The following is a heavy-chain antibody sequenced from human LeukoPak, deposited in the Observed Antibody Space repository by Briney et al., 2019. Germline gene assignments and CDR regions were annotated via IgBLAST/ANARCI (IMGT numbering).Heavy chain of an antibody. V-gene: IGHV1-2*02. CDR2: INPHSGGT. CDR3: ARASSRSYYYYMDV. CDR1: GYTFTGYY. Sequence: GASVKVSCKASGYTFTGYYMHWVRQAPGQGLEWMRWINPHSGGTNYAQKFQGRVTMTRDTSISTAYMELSRLRSDDTAVYYCARASSRSYYYYMDVWGKGTTVTVSS. J-gene: IGHJ6*03.